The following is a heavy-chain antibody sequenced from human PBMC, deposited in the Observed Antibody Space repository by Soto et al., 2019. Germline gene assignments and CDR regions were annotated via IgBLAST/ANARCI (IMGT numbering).Heavy chain of an antibody. D-gene: IGHD3-10*01. CDR1: GFTFSNAW. CDR3: ITVVTLCFGELHGYYGMDV. J-gene: IGHJ6*02. V-gene: IGHV3-15*07. CDR2: IKSKTDGGTT. Sequence: PGGSLRLSCAASGFTFSNAWMNWVRQAPGKGLEWVGRIKSKTDGGTTDYAAPVKGRFTISRDDSKNTLYLQMNSLKTEGTAVYFCITVVTLCFGELHGYYGMDVWCQVTTVTVSS.